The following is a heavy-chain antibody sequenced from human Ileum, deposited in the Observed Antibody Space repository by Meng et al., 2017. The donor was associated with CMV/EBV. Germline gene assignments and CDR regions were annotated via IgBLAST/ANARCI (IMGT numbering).Heavy chain of an antibody. D-gene: IGHD5-24*01. J-gene: IGHJ4*02. CDR3: ARSRGYNLYYFDY. Sequence: SETLSLTCTVSGVSINSYYWNWIRQSPGKGLEWIGYLYYTGSPNYNPSLESRVTISIDTSKNQFSLRLNSVTAADTAAYYCARSRGYNLYYFDYWGQGALVTVSS. CDR2: LYYTGSP. V-gene: IGHV4-59*01. CDR1: GVSINSYY.